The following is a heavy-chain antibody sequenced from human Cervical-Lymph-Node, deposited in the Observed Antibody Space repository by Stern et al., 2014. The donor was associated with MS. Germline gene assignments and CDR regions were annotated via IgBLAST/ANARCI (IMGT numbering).Heavy chain of an antibody. J-gene: IGHJ6*02. CDR1: GFAFNNAW. V-gene: IGHV3-15*01. Sequence: EDQLVESGGDLVKPGGSLRLSCAGSGFAFNNAWMTWVRQAPGRGLEWVGRIKSETDGATTDYAAPVKGRFTISRNRTENTLYLQMNSLKIEDTAVYYCTTPLITVLRRVRKDAWGQGTTVTVSS. CDR2: IKSETDGATT. CDR3: TTPLITVLRRVRKDA. D-gene: IGHD3-10*01.